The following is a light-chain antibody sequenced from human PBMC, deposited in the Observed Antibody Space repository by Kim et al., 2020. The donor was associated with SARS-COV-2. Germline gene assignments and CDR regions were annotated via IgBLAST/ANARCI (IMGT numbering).Light chain of an antibody. CDR2: AAS. J-gene: IGKJ5*01. V-gene: IGKV1-39*01. CDR3: QQSYSTPIT. CDR1: QSISSY. Sequence: ASVGDRVTITCRASQSISSYLNWYQQKPGKAPKLLIYAASSLQSGVPSRFSGSGSGTDFTLTISSLQPEDFATYYCQQSYSTPITFGHGTRLEIK.